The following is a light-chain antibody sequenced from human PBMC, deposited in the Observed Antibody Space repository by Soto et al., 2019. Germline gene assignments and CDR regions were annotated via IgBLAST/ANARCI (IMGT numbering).Light chain of an antibody. CDR3: QEYNDWRPIT. V-gene: IGKV3-15*01. Sequence: EVVLTQSPGTLSLSPGERATLSCRASQSVSILLAWYQQKPGQAPRLLIYGASTRAPGIPVRFSGSGSGTEFTLTITSLQSEDFAVYYCQEYNDWRPITFGGGTKVDIK. CDR2: GAS. J-gene: IGKJ4*01. CDR1: QSVSIL.